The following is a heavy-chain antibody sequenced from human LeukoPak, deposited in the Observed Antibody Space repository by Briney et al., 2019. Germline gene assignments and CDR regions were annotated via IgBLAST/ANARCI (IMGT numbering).Heavy chain of an antibody. V-gene: IGHV1-18*01. CDR3: ARARAAMVRGVIMDQDY. CDR1: GYTFTSYG. J-gene: IGHJ4*02. D-gene: IGHD3-10*01. Sequence: GASVKVSCKASGYTFTSYGISWVRQAPGQGLEWMGWISAYNGNTNYAQKLQGRVTMTTDTSTSTAYMELRSLRSDDTAVYYCARARAAMVRGVIMDQDYWGQGTLVTVSS. CDR2: ISAYNGNT.